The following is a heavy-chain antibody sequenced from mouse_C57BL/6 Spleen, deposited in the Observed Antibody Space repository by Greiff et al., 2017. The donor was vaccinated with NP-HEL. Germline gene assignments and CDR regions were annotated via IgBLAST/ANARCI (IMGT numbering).Heavy chain of an antibody. D-gene: IGHD2-2*01. CDR1: GYTFTSYW. CDR3: AINGYGGGYWYFDV. CDR2: IHPSGSAT. J-gene: IGHJ1*03. Sequence: QVQLQQPGAELVKPGASVKVSCKASGYTFTSYWMHWVKQRPGQGLEWIARIHPSGSATNYNQKFKGKATLTVDKSSNTAYMQLSSLTSEDSAVYYCAINGYGGGYWYFDVWGTGTTVTVSS. V-gene: IGHV1-74*01.